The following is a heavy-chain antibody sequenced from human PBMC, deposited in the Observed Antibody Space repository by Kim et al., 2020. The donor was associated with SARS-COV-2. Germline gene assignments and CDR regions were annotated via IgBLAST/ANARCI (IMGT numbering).Heavy chain of an antibody. J-gene: IGHJ4*02. D-gene: IGHD5-12*01. CDR1: GFTFSSYS. V-gene: IGHV3-21*01. CDR3: AREEGGYSGSGIIDY. CDR2: ISSSSSYI. Sequence: GGSLRLSCAASGFTFSSYSMNWVRQAPGKGLEWVSSISSSSSYIYYADSVKGRFTISRDNAKNSLYLQMNSLRAEDTAVYYCAREEGGYSGSGIIDYWGQGTLVTVSS.